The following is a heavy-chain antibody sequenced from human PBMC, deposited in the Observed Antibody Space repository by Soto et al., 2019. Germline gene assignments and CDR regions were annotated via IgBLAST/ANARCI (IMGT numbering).Heavy chain of an antibody. V-gene: IGHV4-4*07. CDR2: IYTSAST. Sequence: LSLPCTVSGASVNTYSWSWIRQPAWRGLEWIGRIYTSASTNYSPSLKGRVTLSVDTSKNQVSLKLTSVTAADTAIYYCAKDREEGYNFYYGMDVWGQGATVTVSS. CDR1: GASVNTYS. J-gene: IGHJ6*02. CDR3: AKDREEGYNFYYGMDV. D-gene: IGHD2-2*02.